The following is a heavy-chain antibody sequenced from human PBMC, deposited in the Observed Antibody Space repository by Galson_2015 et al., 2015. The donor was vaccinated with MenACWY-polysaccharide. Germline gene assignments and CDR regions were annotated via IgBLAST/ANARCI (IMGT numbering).Heavy chain of an antibody. CDR3: VRVAGGPPYYYYYHMDV. CDR1: GFTFSDYY. V-gene: IGHV4-30-2*01. Sequence: LRLSCAASGFTFSDYYMTWIRQAPGKGLEWIGYIYHSGSTYYNPSLKSRVTISGDRSKNHFSLTLSSVTAADTAVYYCVRVAGGPPYYYYYHMDVWGKGTTVTVSS. CDR2: IYHSGST. D-gene: IGHD3-16*01. J-gene: IGHJ6*03.